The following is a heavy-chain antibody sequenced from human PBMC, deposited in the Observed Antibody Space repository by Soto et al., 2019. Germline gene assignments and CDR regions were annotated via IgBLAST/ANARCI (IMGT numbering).Heavy chain of an antibody. CDR3: AREMWGAAAGKGRVNWFDP. D-gene: IGHD6-13*01. J-gene: IGHJ5*02. Sequence: TETMSLTCTVSGVSIQNSHSFWAWIRQPPGKGLEFIGSVYHRGSTIYNPSLKSRVTISVDTSKNQFSLRLSSVTAADTAVYYCAREMWGAAAGKGRVNWFDPLGQGTLDTVS. CDR1: GVSIQNSHSF. CDR2: VYHRGST. V-gene: IGHV4-39*07.